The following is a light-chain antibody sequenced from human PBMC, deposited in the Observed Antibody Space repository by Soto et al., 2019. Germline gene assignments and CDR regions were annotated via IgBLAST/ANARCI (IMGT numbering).Light chain of an antibody. CDR1: QAFGSL. CDR2: GIS. J-gene: IGKJ4*01. CDR3: QQAATFPLN. Sequence: DIQMTQSPSSVSASVGDRVIITCRASQAFGSLLAWYQQKRGKAPKLLIYGISTLQGGVASRFSGSESGTDFTLTISSVQPEDSATYDCQQAATFPLNFGGGTAVEIK. V-gene: IGKV1-12*01.